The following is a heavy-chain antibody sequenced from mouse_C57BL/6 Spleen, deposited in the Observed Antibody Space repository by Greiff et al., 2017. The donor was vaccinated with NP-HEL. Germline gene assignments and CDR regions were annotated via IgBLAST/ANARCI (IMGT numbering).Heavy chain of an antibody. J-gene: IGHJ1*03. V-gene: IGHV1-55*01. Sequence: QVQLQQPGAELVKPGASVKMSCKASGYTFTSYWITWVKQRPGQGLEWIGDIYPGSGSTNYNEKFKSKATLTVDTSSSTAYMQRSSLTSEDSAVYYCARRAYDGYYEGYFDVWAQGPRSPSPQ. CDR2: IYPGSGST. D-gene: IGHD2-3*01. CDR1: GYTFTSYW. CDR3: ARRAYDGYYEGYFDV.